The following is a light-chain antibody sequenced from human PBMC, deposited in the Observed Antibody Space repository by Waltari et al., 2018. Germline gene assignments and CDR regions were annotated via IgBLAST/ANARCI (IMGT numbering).Light chain of an antibody. CDR2: EGN. V-gene: IGLV2-23*01. CDR1: GSDVGKDNL. CDR3: CSYPTDSTRV. J-gene: IGLJ3*02. Sequence: QSALTQPASVSGSPGQSINISCIGTGSDVGKDNLVSWYQQYPGNAPMLVIYEGNKRRSGVSYRCAGAKSGNTASLTISGLQAEDESDYYCCSYPTDSTRVFGGGTKLTVL.